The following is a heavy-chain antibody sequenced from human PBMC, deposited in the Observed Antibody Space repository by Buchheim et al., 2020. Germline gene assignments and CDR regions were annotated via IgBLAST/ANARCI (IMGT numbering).Heavy chain of an antibody. Sequence: QVQLVQSGAEVKEPGASVKVSCKASGYTFSDFYMHWVRQAPGQGPEWMGRINPNKGDTNYAQKFQGRVTMTRDTSISTAYMELRRLRSDDTAVYYCVSSSLGSGWSYWGQGTL. J-gene: IGHJ4*02. CDR2: INPNKGDT. D-gene: IGHD6-19*01. CDR3: VSSSLGSGWSY. CDR1: GYTFSDFY. V-gene: IGHV1-2*06.